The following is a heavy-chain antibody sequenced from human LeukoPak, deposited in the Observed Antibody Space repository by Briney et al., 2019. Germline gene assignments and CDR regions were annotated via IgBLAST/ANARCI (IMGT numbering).Heavy chain of an antibody. V-gene: IGHV4-39*02. CDR2: IYYTGKA. CDR3: ARRRYYDSTGYFE. J-gene: IGHJ1*01. Sequence: SETLSLTCTVSGDFVSSSSYYWGWIRQPPGKGLEWIGDIYYTGKAYYNPSLKSRVFISIDTSKNYFSLNLNFVTAADTAVYYCARRRYYDSTGYFEWGRGSLVTVSS. D-gene: IGHD3-22*01. CDR1: GDFVSSSSYY.